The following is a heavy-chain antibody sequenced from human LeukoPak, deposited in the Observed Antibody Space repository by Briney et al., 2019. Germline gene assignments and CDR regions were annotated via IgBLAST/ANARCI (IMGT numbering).Heavy chain of an antibody. Sequence: PSETLSLTCAVYGGSFSGYYWSWIRQPPGKGLEWIGEINHSGSTNYNPSLKSRVTISVDTSKNQFSLKLSSVTAADTAVYHCARGRRLLLRSGYFDLWGRGTLVTVSS. CDR1: GGSFSGYY. J-gene: IGHJ2*01. CDR2: INHSGST. V-gene: IGHV4-34*01. D-gene: IGHD2-21*01. CDR3: ARGRRLLLRSGYFDL.